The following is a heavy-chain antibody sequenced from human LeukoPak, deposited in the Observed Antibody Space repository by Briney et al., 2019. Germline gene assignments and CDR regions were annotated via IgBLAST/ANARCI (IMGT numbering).Heavy chain of an antibody. D-gene: IGHD3-3*01. V-gene: IGHV4-34*09. CDR3: ARWAAVRFLEWPPGWFDP. CDR2: IYYSGST. CDR1: GGSFSGYY. Sequence: PSETLSLTCAVYGGSFSGYYWSWIRQPPGKGLEWIGYIYYSGSTYYNPSLKSRVTISVDTSKNQFSLKLSSVTAADTAVYYCARWAAVRFLEWPPGWFDPWGQGTLVTVSS. J-gene: IGHJ5*02.